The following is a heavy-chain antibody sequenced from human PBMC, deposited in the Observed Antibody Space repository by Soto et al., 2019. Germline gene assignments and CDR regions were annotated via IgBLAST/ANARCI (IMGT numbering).Heavy chain of an antibody. CDR2: ISYDGTEE. V-gene: IGHV3-30*18. Sequence: GGSLRLSCAASGFTFSSVGMHWVRQAPGKGLEWVAVISYDGTEEKYADSVKGRATVSRDNSKNTVYLQMNRLRGDDSAIYYCAKGRFDVVTISPFDHWGQATLVTLSS. J-gene: IGHJ4*01. D-gene: IGHD3-3*02. CDR3: AKGRFDVVTISPFDH. CDR1: GFTFSSVG.